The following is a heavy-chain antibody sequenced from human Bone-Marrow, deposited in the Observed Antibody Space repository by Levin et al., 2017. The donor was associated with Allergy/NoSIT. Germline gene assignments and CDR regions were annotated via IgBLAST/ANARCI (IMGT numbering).Heavy chain of an antibody. Sequence: ASVKVSCKASGYTFTSYGISWVRQAPGQGLEWMGWISAYNGNTNYAQKLQGRVTMTTDTSTSTAYMELRSLRSDDTAVYYCARDIVATIAESNWFDPWGQGTLVTVSS. J-gene: IGHJ5*02. D-gene: IGHD5-12*01. CDR3: ARDIVATIAESNWFDP. CDR2: ISAYNGNT. V-gene: IGHV1-18*01. CDR1: GYTFTSYG.